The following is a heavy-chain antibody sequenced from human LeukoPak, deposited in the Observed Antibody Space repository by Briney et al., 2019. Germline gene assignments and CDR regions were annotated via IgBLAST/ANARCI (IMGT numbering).Heavy chain of an antibody. CDR3: ARDIGPTSMRWLRHFDY. Sequence: ASVKVSCKASGYSFTSYGISWVRQAPGQGLEWMGWISAYNGNTNEAQNFQGRVTMTTDTSTSTAYMELRSLRYDDTAVYYCARDIGPTSMRWLRHFDYWGQGTLDTVSS. D-gene: IGHD5-24*01. J-gene: IGHJ4*02. V-gene: IGHV1-18*01. CDR1: GYSFTSYG. CDR2: ISAYNGNT.